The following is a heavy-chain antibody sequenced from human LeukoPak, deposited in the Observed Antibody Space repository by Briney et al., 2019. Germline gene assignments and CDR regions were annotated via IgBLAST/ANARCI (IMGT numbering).Heavy chain of an antibody. CDR1: GGSFTAFF. J-gene: IGHJ5*02. V-gene: IGHV4-34*01. CDR3: ARRRLRYHPGFDP. CDR2: ISHNGSI. Sequence: PSETLSLTCAVYGGSFTAFFWSWIRQSPEKGLEWIGEISHNGSISYSPSFKSRVTITVDAPTNQFSLHVKSVSAADTAVYYCARRRLRYHPGFDPWGQGTLVTVSS. D-gene: IGHD3-9*01.